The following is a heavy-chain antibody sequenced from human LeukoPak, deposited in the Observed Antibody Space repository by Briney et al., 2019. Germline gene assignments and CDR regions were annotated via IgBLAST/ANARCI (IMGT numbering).Heavy chain of an antibody. D-gene: IGHD6-19*01. V-gene: IGHV3-23*01. CDR3: AKDRRITMAGTVDYFDY. CDR2: ISGSGGNT. Sequence: PGGSLRLSCAASGFTFNNYAMSWVRQAPGKGLEWVSSISGSGGNTYYADSVKGRFTISRDNSKSTLYLQMNSLRAADTAVYYCAKDRRITMAGTVDYFDYWGQGTLVTVSS. CDR1: GFTFNNYA. J-gene: IGHJ4*02.